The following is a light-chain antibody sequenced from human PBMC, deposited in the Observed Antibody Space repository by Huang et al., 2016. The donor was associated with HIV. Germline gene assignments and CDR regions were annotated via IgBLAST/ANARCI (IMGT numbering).Light chain of an antibody. V-gene: IGKV3-15*01. J-gene: IGKJ2*01. Sequence: MTQSPATLSVSPEERATLSCRASQSIINNLAWYQQKPGQAPRRLIYGASTRATGIPARFSGSGSGTEFTLTISSLQSEDFAIYYCQQYNNWPPYTFGRGTKLEIK. CDR1: QSIINN. CDR3: QQYNNWPPYT. CDR2: GAS.